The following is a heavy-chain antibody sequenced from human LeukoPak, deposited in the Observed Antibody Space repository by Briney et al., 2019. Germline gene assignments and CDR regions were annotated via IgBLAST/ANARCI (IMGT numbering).Heavy chain of an antibody. V-gene: IGHV4-59*08. D-gene: IGHD5-12*01. Sequence: SETLSLTCTVSGGSISSYYWSWIRQPPGKGLEWIGYIYYSGSTNYNPSLKSRVTTSVDTSKNQFSLKLSSVTAADTAVYYCARRTLYSGYDMYYYYYGMDVWGQGTTVTVSS. CDR3: ARRTLYSGYDMYYYYYGMDV. CDR2: IYYSGST. CDR1: GGSISSYY. J-gene: IGHJ6*02.